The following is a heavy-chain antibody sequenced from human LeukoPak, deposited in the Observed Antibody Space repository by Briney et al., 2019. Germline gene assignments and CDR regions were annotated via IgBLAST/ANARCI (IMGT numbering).Heavy chain of an antibody. CDR2: INPSGGST. Sequence: GASVKVSCKAPGYTFSSYYMHWVRQAPGQGLEWMGIINPSGGSTSYAQKFQGRITMTRDTSTSTVYMELSSLRSEDTAVYYCARADSGGDSSGYKWFDPWGQGTLVTVSS. D-gene: IGHD3-22*01. J-gene: IGHJ5*02. CDR1: GYTFSSYY. V-gene: IGHV1-46*01. CDR3: ARADSGGDSSGYKWFDP.